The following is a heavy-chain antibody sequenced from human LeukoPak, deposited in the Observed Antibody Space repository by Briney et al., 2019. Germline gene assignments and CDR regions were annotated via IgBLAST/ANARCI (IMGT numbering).Heavy chain of an antibody. CDR3: ARGSRSLDY. CDR1: GGSISSGSYY. J-gene: IGHJ4*02. Sequence: KPSQTLSLTCTVSGGSISSGSYYWSWIRQPAGKGLEWIGRIYTSGSTNYNPSLKSRVTISVDTSKNQFSLKLSSVTAADTAVYYCARGSRSLDYWGQGTLVTVSS. CDR2: IYTSGST. D-gene: IGHD2-15*01. V-gene: IGHV4-61*02.